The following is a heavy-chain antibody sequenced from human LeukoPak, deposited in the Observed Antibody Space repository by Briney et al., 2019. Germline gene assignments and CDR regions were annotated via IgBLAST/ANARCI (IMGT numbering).Heavy chain of an antibody. V-gene: IGHV3-74*01. CDR3: ARGVYYDSSGLNWFDP. CDR1: GFTFSNYW. D-gene: IGHD3-22*01. CDR2: INSDGSST. Sequence: PGGSLRLSCAASGFTFSNYWMHWVRQAPGKGLLWVSRINSDGSSTTYADSVKGRSTISRDNAKNTLYLQMNSLRAEDTAVYYCARGVYYDSSGLNWFDPWGQGTLVTVSS. J-gene: IGHJ5*02.